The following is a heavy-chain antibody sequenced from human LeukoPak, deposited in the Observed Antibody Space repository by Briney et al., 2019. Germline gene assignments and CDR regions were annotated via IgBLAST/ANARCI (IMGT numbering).Heavy chain of an antibody. Sequence: GASVKVSCKASGFTLTHYYIHWVRQAPGQGLEWMGWINANSGGTNYAQDFQGRITMTRDTSISTAYMELSRLTSDDTAVYYCARDSSTVTTPYFDYWGQGTLVTVSS. CDR3: ARDSSTVTTPYFDY. D-gene: IGHD4-11*01. V-gene: IGHV1-2*02. CDR1: GFTLTHYY. CDR2: INANSGGT. J-gene: IGHJ4*02.